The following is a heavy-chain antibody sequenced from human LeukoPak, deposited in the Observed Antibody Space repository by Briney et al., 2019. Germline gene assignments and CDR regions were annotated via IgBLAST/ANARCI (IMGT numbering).Heavy chain of an antibody. CDR1: GYTFTSYG. J-gene: IGHJ5*02. D-gene: IGHD3-22*01. Sequence: ASVKASCKASGYTFTSYGISWVRQAPGQGLEWMGWISAYNGNTNYAQKLQGRVTMTTDTSTSTAYMELRSLRSDDTAVYYCARDRIGYYYDSSVDNWFDPWGQGPLVTVSS. CDR3: ARDRIGYYYDSSVDNWFDP. V-gene: IGHV1-18*01. CDR2: ISAYNGNT.